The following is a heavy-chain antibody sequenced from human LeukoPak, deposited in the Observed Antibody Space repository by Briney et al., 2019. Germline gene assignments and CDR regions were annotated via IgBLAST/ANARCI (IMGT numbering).Heavy chain of an antibody. D-gene: IGHD1-26*01. V-gene: IGHV4-34*01. CDR2: INHSGST. Sequence: SETLSLTCAVYGGSFSGYYWSWIRQPPGKGLEWIGEINHSGSTNYNPSLKSRVTISVDTSKNQFSLNLSSVTAADTAVYYCARRGQVGAIDYWGQGTLVTVSS. CDR1: GGSFSGYY. J-gene: IGHJ4*02. CDR3: ARRGQVGAIDY.